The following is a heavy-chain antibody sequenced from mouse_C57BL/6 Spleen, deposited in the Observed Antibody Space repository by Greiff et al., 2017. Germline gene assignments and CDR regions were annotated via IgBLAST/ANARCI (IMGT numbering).Heavy chain of an antibody. CDR3: ARKGDYYGSTSMDY. CDR2: IDPSDSYT. Sequence: QVQLQQSGAELVMPGASVKLSCKASGYTFTSYWMHWVKQRPGQGLEWIGEIDPSDSYTNYNQKFKGKSTLTVDKSSSTAYMQLSSLTSEDSAVYYCARKGDYYGSTSMDYWGQGTSVTVSS. V-gene: IGHV1-69*01. CDR1: GYTFTSYW. J-gene: IGHJ4*01. D-gene: IGHD1-1*01.